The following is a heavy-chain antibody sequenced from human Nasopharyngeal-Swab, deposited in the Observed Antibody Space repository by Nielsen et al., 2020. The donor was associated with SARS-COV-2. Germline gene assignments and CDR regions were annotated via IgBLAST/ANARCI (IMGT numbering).Heavy chain of an antibody. CDR3: ARGGADCSSTSCYVSYYYYYMDV. V-gene: IGHV3-48*01. D-gene: IGHD2-2*01. CDR1: GFTFSSYS. J-gene: IGHJ6*03. CDR2: ISSSSSTI. Sequence: GESLKISCAASGFTFSSYSVNWVRQAPGKGLEWVSYISSSSSTIYYADSVKGRFTISRDNAKNSLYLQMNSLRAEDTAVYYCARGGADCSSTSCYVSYYYYYMDVWGKGTTVTVSS.